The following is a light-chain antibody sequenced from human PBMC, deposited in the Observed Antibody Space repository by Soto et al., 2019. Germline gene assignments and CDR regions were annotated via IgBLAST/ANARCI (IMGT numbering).Light chain of an antibody. Sequence: QSVLTQPPSVSGAPGQRVTISCTGGASNIGANYDVHWYQQLPGTAPKLLIYGTSNRPSGVPDRFSGSKSGTSASLAITGLQAEDEAHYFCQSHDFTLGAFWVFGGGTKVTVL. CDR1: ASNIGANYD. V-gene: IGLV1-40*01. J-gene: IGLJ3*02. CDR2: GTS. CDR3: QSHDFTLGAFWV.